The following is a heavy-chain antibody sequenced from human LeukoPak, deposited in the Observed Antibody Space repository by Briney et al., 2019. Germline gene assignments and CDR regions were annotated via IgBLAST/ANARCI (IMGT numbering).Heavy chain of an antibody. CDR3: AKSAYNYDSSGNYYAPFDY. Sequence: SGGSLRLSCAASGFTFRNYVIHWVRQAPGKGLEWVAVISYDGSNKYYADSVKGRFTISRDNSKNTLYLQMNSLRAEDTAVYYCAKSAYNYDSSGNYYAPFDYWGQGTLVTVSS. CDR2: ISYDGSNK. V-gene: IGHV3-30*18. D-gene: IGHD3-22*01. J-gene: IGHJ4*02. CDR1: GFTFRNYV.